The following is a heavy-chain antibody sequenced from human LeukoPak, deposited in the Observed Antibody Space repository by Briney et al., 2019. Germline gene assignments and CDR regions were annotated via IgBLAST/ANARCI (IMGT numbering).Heavy chain of an antibody. D-gene: IGHD3-3*01. J-gene: IGHJ4*02. CDR2: IKEDGSEI. CDR3: ARALSA. Sequence: GGSLRLSCAASGFTFSNAWMHWVRQAPGKGLEWVANIKEDGSEIYYVDSVKGRFSISRDNAKNSLFLQMNSLRAEDTAVYYCARALSAWGQGTLVTVSS. CDR1: GFTFSNAW. V-gene: IGHV3-7*03.